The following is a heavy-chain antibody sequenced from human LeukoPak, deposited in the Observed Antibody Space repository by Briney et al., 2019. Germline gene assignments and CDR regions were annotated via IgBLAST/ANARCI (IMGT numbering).Heavy chain of an antibody. Sequence: PSETLSLTCTVSGGSISSYYWSWIRQPPGKGLEWIGEINHSGSTNYNPSLKSRVTISVDTSKNQFSLKLSSVTAADTAVYYCARPKTGAGDAFDIWGQGTMVTVSS. D-gene: IGHD1-1*01. J-gene: IGHJ3*02. CDR1: GGSISSYY. CDR3: ARPKTGAGDAFDI. CDR2: INHSGST. V-gene: IGHV4-34*01.